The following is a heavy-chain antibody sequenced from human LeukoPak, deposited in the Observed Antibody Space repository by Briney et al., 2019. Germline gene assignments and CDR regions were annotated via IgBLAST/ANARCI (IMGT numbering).Heavy chain of an antibody. CDR3: ARPNIPVEIDAFDI. D-gene: IGHD1-1*01. CDR1: GGSISSSSYY. Sequence: KPSETLSLTCTVSGGSISSSSYYWSWIRQPPGKGLEWIGSIYYSGSTYYNPSLKSRVTISVDTSKNQFSLKLSSVTAADTAVYYCARPNIPVEIDAFDIWGQGTMVTVSS. V-gene: IGHV4-39*07. J-gene: IGHJ3*02. CDR2: IYYSGST.